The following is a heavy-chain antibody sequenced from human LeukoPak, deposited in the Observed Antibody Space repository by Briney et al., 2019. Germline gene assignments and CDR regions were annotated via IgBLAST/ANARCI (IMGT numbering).Heavy chain of an antibody. V-gene: IGHV4-59*08. CDR3: ARIKCELPGGFDY. Sequence: SETLSLTCTVSGGSISSYYWSWIRQPPGKGLEWIGYIYYSGSTNYNPSLKSRVTISVDTSKNQFSLKLSSVTAADTAVYYCARIKCELPGGFDYWGQGTLVTVSS. D-gene: IGHD1-26*01. J-gene: IGHJ4*02. CDR1: GGSISSYY. CDR2: IYYSGST.